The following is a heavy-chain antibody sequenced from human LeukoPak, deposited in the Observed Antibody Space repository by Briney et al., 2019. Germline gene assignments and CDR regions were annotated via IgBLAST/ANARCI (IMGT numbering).Heavy chain of an antibody. Sequence: SETLSLTCAHSVGSLTTSYWSWIRQSPEEGREWIGDIHYSGSASYNPSLTTRVTMSVDRSKNQFSLKLNSVPAADTAAYYCARRSNVDTAFDSWGQGTLVTVSS. V-gene: IGHV4-59*08. CDR2: IHYSGSA. D-gene: IGHD5-18*01. CDR3: ARRSNVDTAFDS. CDR1: VGSLTTSY. J-gene: IGHJ4*02.